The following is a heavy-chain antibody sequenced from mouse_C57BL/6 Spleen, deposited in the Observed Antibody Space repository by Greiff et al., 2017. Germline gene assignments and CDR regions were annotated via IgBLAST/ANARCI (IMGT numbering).Heavy chain of an antibody. D-gene: IGHD2-4*01. J-gene: IGHJ3*01. CDR1: GYTFTDYY. CDR3: ARPYDYDEAWFAY. CDR2: IYPGSGNT. V-gene: IGHV1-76*01. Sequence: VKLMESGAELVRPGASVKLSCKASGYTFTDYYINWVKQRPGQGLEWIARIYPGSGNTYYNEKFKGKATLTAEKSSSTAYMQLSSLTSEDSAVYFCARPYDYDEAWFAYWGQGTLVTVSA.